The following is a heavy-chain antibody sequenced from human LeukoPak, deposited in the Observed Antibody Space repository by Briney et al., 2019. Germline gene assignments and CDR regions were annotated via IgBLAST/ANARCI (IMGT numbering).Heavy chain of an antibody. D-gene: IGHD6-13*01. CDR2: IYPGDSDT. J-gene: IGHJ4*02. CDR1: GYSFTSYW. V-gene: IGHV5-51*01. Sequence: GESLKISCKGSGYSFTSYWIGWVRQMPGKGLEWMGIIYPGDSDTRYSPSFQGQVTISADKSISTAYLQFSSLKASDTAIYYCPRFGYTSSLAYWGQGTLVTVSS. CDR3: PRFGYTSSLAY.